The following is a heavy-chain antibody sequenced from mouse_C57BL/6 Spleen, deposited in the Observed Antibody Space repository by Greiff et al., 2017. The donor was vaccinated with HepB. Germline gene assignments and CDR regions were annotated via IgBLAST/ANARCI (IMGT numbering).Heavy chain of an antibody. J-gene: IGHJ2*01. V-gene: IGHV1-55*01. CDR3: AMIPDYYGSSYHFDY. CDR1: GYTFTSYW. Sequence: QVQLQQSGAELVKPGASVKMSCKASGYTFTSYWITWVKQRPGQGLEWIGDIYPGSGSTNYNEKFKSKATLTVDTSSSTAYMQLSSLTSEDSAVYYCAMIPDYYGSSYHFDYWGQGTTLTVSS. CDR2: IYPGSGST. D-gene: IGHD1-1*01.